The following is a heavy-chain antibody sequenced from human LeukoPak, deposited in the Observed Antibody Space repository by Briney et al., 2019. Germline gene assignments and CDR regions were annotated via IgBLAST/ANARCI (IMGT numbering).Heavy chain of an antibody. D-gene: IGHD1-26*01. CDR3: AREVWGATDY. CDR2: IYTSGST. CDR1: GGSISSGSYY. J-gene: IGHJ4*02. V-gene: IGHV4-61*02. Sequence: PSETLSLTCTVSGGSISSGSYYWSWIRQPAGKGLEWIGRIYTSGSTNYNPSLKSRVTISVDTSKNQFTLKLSSVTAADTAVYYCAREVWGATDYWGQGTLVTVSS.